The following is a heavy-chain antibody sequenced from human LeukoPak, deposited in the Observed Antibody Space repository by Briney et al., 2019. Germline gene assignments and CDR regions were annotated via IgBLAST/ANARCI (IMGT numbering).Heavy chain of an antibody. Sequence: GGSLRLSCAASVCTFSNYWKSWVRQAPGQGLELVGNMKHDGSETYYVDSVKGRFTIPSDSARNSVYLQMNSLRGEDTAVYYCARAVFDTIFGVVIWGQGTQVTVSS. D-gene: IGHD3-3*01. V-gene: IGHV3-7*01. CDR3: ARAVFDTIFGVVI. CDR2: MKHDGSET. CDR1: VCTFSNYW. J-gene: IGHJ4*02.